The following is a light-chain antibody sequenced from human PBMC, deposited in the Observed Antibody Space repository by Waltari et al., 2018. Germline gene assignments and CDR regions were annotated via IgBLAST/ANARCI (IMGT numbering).Light chain of an antibody. J-gene: IGKJ1*01. V-gene: IGKV4-1*01. CDR2: WAS. Sequence: DIVMTQSPDSLAVSLGERATINRKSSQSVLYSSNNKSYLSWFQQKPGQPPKLLFYWASTRESGVPDRFSGSGSGTDFTLTISSLQAEDVAVYYCQQYYATPWTFGQGTMVEIK. CDR1: QSVLYSSNNKSY. CDR3: QQYYATPWT.